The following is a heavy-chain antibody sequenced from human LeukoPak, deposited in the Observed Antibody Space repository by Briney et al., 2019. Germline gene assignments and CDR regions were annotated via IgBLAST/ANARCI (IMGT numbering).Heavy chain of an antibody. CDR3: AKDTHQGSPYLSTNDAFDI. J-gene: IGHJ3*02. Sequence: GGSLRLSCAASGFTVSSNYMSWVRQAPGKGLEWVSSISGSSGYIYYADSMKGRITISRDNAKNSLYLQMNSLRVEDTAVYYCAKDTHQGSPYLSTNDAFDIWGQGTMVTVSS. CDR1: GFTVSSNY. D-gene: IGHD3-10*01. CDR2: ISGSSGYI. V-gene: IGHV3-21*06.